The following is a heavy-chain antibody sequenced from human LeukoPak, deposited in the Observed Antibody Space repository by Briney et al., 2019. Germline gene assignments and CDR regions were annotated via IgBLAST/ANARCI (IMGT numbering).Heavy chain of an antibody. CDR3: SPCGHDYDWFDP. D-gene: IGHD5-12*01. CDR1: GATLNIGHA. V-gene: IGHV1-69*04. J-gene: IGHJ5*02. Sequence: GSSGKVSCNAFGATLNIGHAFIWARQAPGQGLQWMGRIIPFLGEVNYAQNFQGRVAFTADNSTATMYMEMKRLSVDDTAIYYCSPCGHDYDWFDPWGQGTLVTVSS. CDR2: IIPFLGEV.